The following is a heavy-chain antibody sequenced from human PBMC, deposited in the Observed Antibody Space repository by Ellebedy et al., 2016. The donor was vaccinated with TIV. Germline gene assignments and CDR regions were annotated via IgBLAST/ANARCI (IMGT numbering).Heavy chain of an antibody. J-gene: IGHJ4*02. Sequence: AASVKVSCNASGYTFTGYYINWLRQAPGQGVEWMGWNIPKNGGTNYAQKFPGRVTMTRDTSISTAYMELSWLRTDDTAVYYCARDGACGGDCYGDNYWGQGSLVTVSS. CDR2: NIPKNGGT. D-gene: IGHD2-21*02. CDR1: GYTFTGYY. V-gene: IGHV1-2*02. CDR3: ARDGACGGDCYGDNY.